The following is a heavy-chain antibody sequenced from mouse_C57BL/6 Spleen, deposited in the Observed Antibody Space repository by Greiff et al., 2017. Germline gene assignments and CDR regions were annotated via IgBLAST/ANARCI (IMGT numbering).Heavy chain of an antibody. V-gene: IGHV1-80*01. J-gene: IGHJ3*01. D-gene: IGHD2-12*01. Sequence: QVQLKESGAELVKPGASVKISCKASGYAFSSYWMNWVKQRPGKGLEWIGQIYPGDGDTNYNGKFKGKATLTADKSSSTAYMQLSSLTSEDSAVYFCAREDDDGEAYWGQGTLVTVSA. CDR2: IYPGDGDT. CDR3: AREDDDGEAY. CDR1: GYAFSSYW.